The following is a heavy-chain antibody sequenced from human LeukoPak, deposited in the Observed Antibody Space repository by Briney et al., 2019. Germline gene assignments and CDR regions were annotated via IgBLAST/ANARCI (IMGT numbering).Heavy chain of an antibody. J-gene: IGHJ4*02. CDR3: AKDWSTQYQLQVDY. Sequence: GGSLRLSCAASGFTFSSYGMSWVRQAPGKGLEWVSAISGSGGSTYYADSVKGRFTISRDNSKNTLYLQMNSLRAEDTAVYYCAKDWSTQYQLQVDYWGQGTLVTVSS. CDR1: GFTFSSYG. D-gene: IGHD2-2*01. CDR2: ISGSGGST. V-gene: IGHV3-23*01.